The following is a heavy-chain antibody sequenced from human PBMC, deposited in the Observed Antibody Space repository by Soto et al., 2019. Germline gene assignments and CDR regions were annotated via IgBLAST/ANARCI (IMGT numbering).Heavy chain of an antibody. J-gene: IGHJ3*02. D-gene: IGHD5-12*01. Sequence: ASVKVSCKASGYTFTSYGISWVRQATGQGLEWMGWMNPNSGNTGYAQKFQGRVTMTRNTSISTAYMELSSLRSEDTAVYYCARTVVDIVATDAFDIWGQGTMVTVSS. CDR2: MNPNSGNT. V-gene: IGHV1-8*02. CDR1: GYTFTSYG. CDR3: ARTVVDIVATDAFDI.